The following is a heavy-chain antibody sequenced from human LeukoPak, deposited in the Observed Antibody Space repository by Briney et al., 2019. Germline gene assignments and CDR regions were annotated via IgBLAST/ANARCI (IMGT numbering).Heavy chain of an antibody. CDR1: GGSISSGVYC. Sequence: PSETLSLTYTVSGGSISSGVYCWSWIRQRPGEGLQWIGYICSSGSAYYNASLKSRVSMSTDTSNKQFSLKLNSVTAADTAVYYCARDGGGSLHGMDVWGQGTTVTVSS. J-gene: IGHJ6*02. CDR3: ARDGGGSLHGMDV. CDR2: ICSSGSA. D-gene: IGHD2-15*01. V-gene: IGHV4-31*03.